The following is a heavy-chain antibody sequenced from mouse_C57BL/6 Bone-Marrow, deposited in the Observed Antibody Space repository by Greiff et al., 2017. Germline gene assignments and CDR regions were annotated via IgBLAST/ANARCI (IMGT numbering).Heavy chain of an antibody. J-gene: IGHJ1*03. D-gene: IGHD2-4*01. CDR3: ARGVYYDYVYWSFDF. V-gene: IGHV1-64*01. Sequence: QVQLQQPGAELVKPAASVKLSCKASGYTFTSYWMHWVKQRPGQGLEWIGMIHPNSGSNNYNEKFKSKATLTVDKSCSTAYMHLSSLTSDDSAVYYCARGVYYDYVYWSFDFWGTGTTVTVSS. CDR2: IHPNSGSN. CDR1: GYTFTSYW.